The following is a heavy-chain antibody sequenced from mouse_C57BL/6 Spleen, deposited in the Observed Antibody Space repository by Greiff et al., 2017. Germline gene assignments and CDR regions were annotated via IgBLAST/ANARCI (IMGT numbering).Heavy chain of an antibody. J-gene: IGHJ4*01. CDR1: GYSFTGYY. CDR3: ARNYYGSSPHAMDY. Sequence: VQLQQSGPELVKPGASVKISCKASGYSFTGYYMNWVKQSPEKSLEWIGEINPSTGGTTYNQKFKAKATLTVDKSSSTAYMQLKSLTSEDSAVYYCARNYYGSSPHAMDYWGQGTSVTVSS. CDR2: INPSTGGT. V-gene: IGHV1-42*01. D-gene: IGHD1-1*01.